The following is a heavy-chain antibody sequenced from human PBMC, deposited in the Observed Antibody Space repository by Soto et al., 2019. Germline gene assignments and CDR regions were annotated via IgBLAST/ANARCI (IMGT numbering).Heavy chain of an antibody. V-gene: IGHV4-30-2*01. J-gene: IGHJ5*02. CDR1: GGSISSGGYS. CDR3: LRDGTKTLRDWFDP. D-gene: IGHD1-1*01. CDR2: IYHSVST. Sequence: PSETLSLTCAVSGGSISSGGYSWSWIRQPPGKGLDGLGYIYHSVSTYYNPSLKSPVTISVDRSKNQFSLKLSSVTAADTAVYYCLRDGTKTLRDWFDPGGQGISVTVAS.